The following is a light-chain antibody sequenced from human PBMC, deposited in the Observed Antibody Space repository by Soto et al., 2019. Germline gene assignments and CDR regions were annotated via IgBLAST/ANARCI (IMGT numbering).Light chain of an antibody. CDR1: SSDVGGYNY. J-gene: IGLJ2*01. CDR2: DVS. Sequence: QSALTQPASVSGSPGQSITISCTGTSSDVGGYNYVSWYQQHPGKAPKLMIYDVSNRPSGVSNRFSSSKSGNTASLTISGLPVDDGAEYYCSSYTISSTLRVFGGGTKLTVL. CDR3: SSYTISSTLRV. V-gene: IGLV2-14*01.